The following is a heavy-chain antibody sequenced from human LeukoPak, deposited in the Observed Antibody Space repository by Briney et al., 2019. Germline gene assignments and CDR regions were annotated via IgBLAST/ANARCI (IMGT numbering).Heavy chain of an antibody. CDR1: GFTVSSNY. Sequence: SGGSLRLSCAASGFTVSSNYMSWVRQAPGKGLEWVSVIYSGGTTYYADSVKGRFTLSRDNSKNTLYLQMNSLRAEDTAVYYCARDLFVKVVVTALGAFDIWGQGTMVTVSS. V-gene: IGHV3-53*01. CDR2: IYSGGTT. CDR3: ARDLFVKVVVTALGAFDI. D-gene: IGHD2-21*02. J-gene: IGHJ3*02.